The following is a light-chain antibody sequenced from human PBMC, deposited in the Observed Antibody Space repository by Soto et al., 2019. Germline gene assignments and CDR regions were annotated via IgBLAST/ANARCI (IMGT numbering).Light chain of an antibody. J-gene: IGKJ5*01. CDR2: GAS. V-gene: IGKV3-15*01. Sequence: IVMTQSSATVSMSLGVRATLSCRASQSVGSKVAWYQQKPGQAPRLLIYGASTRATGIPARCSASGSGAEFTLTISSLQSEDFAVYYCQQYNNWPPITFGQGTRLEIK. CDR3: QQYNNWPPIT. CDR1: QSVGSK.